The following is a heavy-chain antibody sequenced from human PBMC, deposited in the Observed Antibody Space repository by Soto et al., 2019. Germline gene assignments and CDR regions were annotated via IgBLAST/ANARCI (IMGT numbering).Heavy chain of an antibody. CDR3: ARAYGDPGYYYGMDV. V-gene: IGHV1-3*01. Sequence: ASVKVSCKASGYTFTNYAIHWVRQAPGQRLEWMGWINAGNGNTKYSQKFQGRVTITRDTSASTAYMELSSLRSEDTAVYYCARAYGDPGYYYGMDVWGQGTTVTVSS. CDR1: GYTFTNYA. CDR2: INAGNGNT. D-gene: IGHD4-17*01. J-gene: IGHJ6*02.